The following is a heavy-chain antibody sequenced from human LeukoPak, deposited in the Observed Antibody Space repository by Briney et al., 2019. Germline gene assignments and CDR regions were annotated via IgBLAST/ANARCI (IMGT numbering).Heavy chain of an antibody. CDR2: IYYSGST. Sequence: KASETLSLTCTVSGGSISSYYWSWIRQPPGKGLEWIGYIYYSGSTNYNPSLKSRVTISVDTPKNQFSLKLSSVTAADTAVYYCASGGSYYYYGMDVWGQGTTVTVSS. CDR3: ASGGSYYYYGMDV. V-gene: IGHV4-59*01. CDR1: GGSISSYY. D-gene: IGHD2-15*01. J-gene: IGHJ6*02.